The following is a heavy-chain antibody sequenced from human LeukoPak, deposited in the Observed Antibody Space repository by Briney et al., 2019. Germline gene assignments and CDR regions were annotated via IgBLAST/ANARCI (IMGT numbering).Heavy chain of an antibody. D-gene: IGHD3-10*01. Sequence: GGSLRLSCAASGFTVSSDYMSWVRQAPGKGREWVSVIYSGGTTHYADSVKGRFTISRDNSKNTLYLQMNSLRAEDTAVYYCARGPYGSSGTPDAFDIWGQGTMVTVSS. J-gene: IGHJ3*02. CDR1: GFTVSSDY. CDR2: IYSGGTT. V-gene: IGHV3-66*01. CDR3: ARGPYGSSGTPDAFDI.